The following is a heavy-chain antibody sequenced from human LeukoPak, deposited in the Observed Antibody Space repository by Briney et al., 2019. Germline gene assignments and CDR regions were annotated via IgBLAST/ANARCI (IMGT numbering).Heavy chain of an antibody. Sequence: GSLRLSCVASGFIFSSYNMNWVRQAPGKGLEWVSGISGSGGSTYYADSVKGRFTISRDNSKNTLYLQMNSLRAEDTAVYYCAKDDGDYVYYYYGMDVWGQGTTVTVSS. CDR2: ISGSGGST. CDR1: GFIFSSYN. V-gene: IGHV3-23*01. CDR3: AKDDGDYVYYYYGMDV. D-gene: IGHD4-17*01. J-gene: IGHJ6*02.